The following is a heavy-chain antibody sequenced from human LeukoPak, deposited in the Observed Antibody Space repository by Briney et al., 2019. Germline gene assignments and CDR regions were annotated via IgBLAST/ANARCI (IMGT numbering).Heavy chain of an antibody. Sequence: GGSLRLSCAASGLTVSSNCMRWVRQAPGKGLEWVSFIYSGGNTYHADSVKCRFTISRDNSKNTVHLQMNSLRAEDTAMYYCARRAGDYSHPYDYWGQGTLVTVSS. CDR1: GLTVSSNC. CDR3: ARRAGDYSHPYDY. J-gene: IGHJ4*02. V-gene: IGHV3-53*01. CDR2: IYSGGNT. D-gene: IGHD3-22*01.